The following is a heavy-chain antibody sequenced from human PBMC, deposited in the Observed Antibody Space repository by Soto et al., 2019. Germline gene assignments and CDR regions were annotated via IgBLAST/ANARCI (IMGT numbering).Heavy chain of an antibody. J-gene: IGHJ5*02. V-gene: IGHV3-30*04. Sequence: PRLSCAASGFSFSHYAMHWVRQPPGKGLEWVALISYDGENQYFTDSVRGRFTISRDNSKTAVYLEMNNLRLDDTATYYCVSPHSVISNAVDLWGQGTRGIFSS. CDR1: GFSFSHYA. CDR3: VSPHSVISNAVDL. D-gene: IGHD2-21*01. CDR2: ISYDGENQ.